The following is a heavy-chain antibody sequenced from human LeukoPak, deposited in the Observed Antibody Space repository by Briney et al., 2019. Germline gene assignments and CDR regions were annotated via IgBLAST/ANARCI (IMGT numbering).Heavy chain of an antibody. CDR2: IKHDGSLK. Sequence: PGGSLRLSCAASGFTLGSYWMAWVRQAPGKGLEWVANIKHDGSLKYYVDYVEGRFTISRDNAKNSLYLQMNSLRAEDTAVYYCASNSEWTFAFWGQGTMVTVSS. J-gene: IGHJ3*01. CDR3: ASNSEWTFAF. CDR1: GFTLGSYW. V-gene: IGHV3-7*01. D-gene: IGHD3-3*01.